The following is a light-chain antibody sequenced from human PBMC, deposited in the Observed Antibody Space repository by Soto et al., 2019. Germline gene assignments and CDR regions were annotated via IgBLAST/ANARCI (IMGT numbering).Light chain of an antibody. Sequence: EIVLTQSPGTLSLSPGERATLSCRASQSVSSTYLAWYQQKPGQAPRLLIYGASSRATGIPDRFSGSGSGTDFTLTISTLEPEAFAMYYCQQYDTSPRYTFGQGTKLEIK. V-gene: IGKV3-20*01. CDR1: QSVSSTY. CDR3: QQYDTSPRYT. CDR2: GAS. J-gene: IGKJ2*01.